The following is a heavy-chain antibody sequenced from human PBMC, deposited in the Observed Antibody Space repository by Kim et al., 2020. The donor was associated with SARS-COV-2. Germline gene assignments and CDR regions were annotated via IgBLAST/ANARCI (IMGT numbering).Heavy chain of an antibody. J-gene: IGHJ4*02. CDR3: ARFDADCSSTSCYLLPFDY. CDR2: INPNSGGT. V-gene: IGHV1-2*02. Sequence: ASVKVSCKASGYTFTGYYMHWVRQAPGQGLEWMGWINPNSGGTNYAQKFQGRVTMTRDTSISTAYMELSRLRSDDTAVYYCARFDADCSSTSCYLLPFDYWGQGTLVTVSS. D-gene: IGHD2-2*01. CDR1: GYTFTGYY.